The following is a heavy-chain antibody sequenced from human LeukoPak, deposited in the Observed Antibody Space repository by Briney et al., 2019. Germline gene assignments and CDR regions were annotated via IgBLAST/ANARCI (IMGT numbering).Heavy chain of an antibody. CDR2: ISSSGSTI. CDR1: GFTFSDYY. J-gene: IGHJ5*02. Sequence: GGSLRLSCAASGFTFSDYYMSWIRQAPGKGLEWVSYISSSGSTIYYADSVKGRLTISRDNAKNSLYLQMNSLRAEDTAVYYCARDEWELLGWFDPWGQGTLVTVSS. V-gene: IGHV3-11*04. CDR3: ARDEWELLGWFDP. D-gene: IGHD1-26*01.